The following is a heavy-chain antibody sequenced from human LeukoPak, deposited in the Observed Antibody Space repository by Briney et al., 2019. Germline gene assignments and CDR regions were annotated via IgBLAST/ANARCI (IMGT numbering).Heavy chain of an antibody. J-gene: IGHJ5*02. CDR2: TFSTST. V-gene: IGHV4-61*01. CDR3: ARYKFHNYFDP. D-gene: IGHD5-24*01. Sequence: SETLSFTCSVSGDSVSSSPYYWGWIRQPPGKGLEWIGNTFSTSTLYNASLRSRVTIVVDTSKNQFSLKLTSATAADTAIYFCARYKFHNYFDPWGQGTLVVVSS. CDR1: GDSVSSSPYY.